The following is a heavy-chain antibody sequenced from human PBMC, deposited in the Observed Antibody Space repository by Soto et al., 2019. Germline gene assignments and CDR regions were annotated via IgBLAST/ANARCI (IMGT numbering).Heavy chain of an antibody. V-gene: IGHV4-59*02. D-gene: IGHD6-13*01. CDR1: GVSVTSYH. Sequence: SETLSLTCSVSGVSVTSYHWSWIRQFPGKGLEWIAYTSHTGNTNYNPSLKSRVIISLDTSKNQVSLQLSSVTAADTAVYFCARTYSSSWSYYFDYWGQGTLVTVSS. CDR2: TSHTGNT. CDR3: ARTYSSSWSYYFDY. J-gene: IGHJ4*02.